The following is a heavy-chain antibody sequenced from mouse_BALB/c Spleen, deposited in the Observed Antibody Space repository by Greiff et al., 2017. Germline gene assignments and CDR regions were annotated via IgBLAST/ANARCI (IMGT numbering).Heavy chain of an antibody. CDR2: IHDSGST. Sequence: VQLQQSGPDLVKPSQSLSLTCTVTGYSITSGYSWHWIRQFPGNKLEWMGYIHDSGSTNYNPSLKSRISITRDTSKNPFFLQLNSVTTEDTATYYSARDRGNGGFAYWGQGTLVTVSA. D-gene: IGHD2-1*01. V-gene: IGHV3-1*02. J-gene: IGHJ3*01. CDR3: ARDRGNGGFAY. CDR1: GYSITSGYS.